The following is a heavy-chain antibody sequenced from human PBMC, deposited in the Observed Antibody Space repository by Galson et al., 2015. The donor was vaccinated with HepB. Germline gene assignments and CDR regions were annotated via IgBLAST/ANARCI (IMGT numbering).Heavy chain of an antibody. V-gene: IGHV1-69*13. CDR2: IIPIFGSA. Sequence: SVKVSCTASGCTFSTYTISWVRQAPGEGLEWMGGIIPIFGSANYAQKFQGRVTITADESTSTNYMELRRLRSEDTAVYYCARKYDTSGYYPYWGQGTLVTVSS. CDR1: GCTFSTYT. D-gene: IGHD3-22*01. J-gene: IGHJ4*02. CDR3: ARKYDTSGYYPY.